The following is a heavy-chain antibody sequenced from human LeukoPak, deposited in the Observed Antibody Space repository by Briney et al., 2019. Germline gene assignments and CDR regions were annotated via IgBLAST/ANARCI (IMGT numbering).Heavy chain of an antibody. J-gene: IGHJ4*02. Sequence: GGSLRLSCAASGFTFSSYWMSWVRQAPGKGLEWVANIKQDGSEKYYVDSVKGRFTISRDNSKNTLYLQMNSLRAEDTAVYYCAREGYYDSSGYVIDYWGQGTLVTVPS. CDR2: IKQDGSEK. V-gene: IGHV3-7*03. CDR3: AREGYYDSSGYVIDY. D-gene: IGHD3-22*01. CDR1: GFTFSSYW.